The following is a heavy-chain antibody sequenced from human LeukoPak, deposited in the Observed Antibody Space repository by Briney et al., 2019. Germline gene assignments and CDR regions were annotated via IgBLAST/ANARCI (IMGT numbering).Heavy chain of an antibody. V-gene: IGHV4-4*09. J-gene: IGHJ5*02. CDR3: ARTASALDP. Sequence: SETLSLTCTVSGDSISTYYWSWIRQPPGKGLEYIGYIYIGGITNYNPSFESRVTISIDTSKNQFSLRLISVTAAYTAVDYCARTASALDPWGQGTLVTVSS. CDR2: IYIGGIT. CDR1: GDSISTYY.